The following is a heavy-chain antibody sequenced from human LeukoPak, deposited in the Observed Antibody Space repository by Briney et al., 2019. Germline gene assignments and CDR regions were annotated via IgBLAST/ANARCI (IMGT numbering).Heavy chain of an antibody. CDR2: ISGSGGST. D-gene: IGHD3-3*01. CDR3: AKTVADITIFGVAMRYFDY. CDR1: GFTFSSYG. Sequence: PGGSLRLSCAASGFTFSSYGMSWVRQAPGKGLEWVSAISGSGGSTYYADSVKGRFTISRDNSKNTLFLQMNSLRAEDTAVYYCAKTVADITIFGVAMRYFDYWGQGTLVTVSS. J-gene: IGHJ4*02. V-gene: IGHV3-23*01.